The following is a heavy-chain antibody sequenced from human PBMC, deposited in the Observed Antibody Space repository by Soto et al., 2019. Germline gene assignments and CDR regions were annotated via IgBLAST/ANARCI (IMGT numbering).Heavy chain of an antibody. CDR3: ARDVAAADY. CDR1: GYTFTSYA. Sequence: QVQLVQSGAEEKKPGASVKVSCKPSGYTFTSYAMHWVRQAPGQRLEWMGWINAGNGNTKHSQKLQGRVTITTDTSASTAYMELSSLRSEDTAVYYCARDVAAADYWGQGTLVTVSS. V-gene: IGHV1-3*05. D-gene: IGHD6-13*01. J-gene: IGHJ4*02. CDR2: INAGNGNT.